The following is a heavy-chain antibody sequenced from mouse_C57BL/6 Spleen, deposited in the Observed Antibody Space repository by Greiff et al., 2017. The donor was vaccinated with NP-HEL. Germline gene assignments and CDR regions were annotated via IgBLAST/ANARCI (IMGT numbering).Heavy chain of an antibody. CDR2: INPNNGGT. CDR1: GYTFTDYN. CDR3: AAPYYYGSSFFDY. Sequence: EVQRVESGPELVKPGASVKMSCKASGYTFTDYNMHWVKQSHGKSLEGIGYINPNNGGTSYNQKFKGKATLTVNKASSTAYMELRSLTSEDSAVYYCAAPYYYGSSFFDYWGQGTTLTVSS. V-gene: IGHV1-22*01. J-gene: IGHJ2*01. D-gene: IGHD1-1*01.